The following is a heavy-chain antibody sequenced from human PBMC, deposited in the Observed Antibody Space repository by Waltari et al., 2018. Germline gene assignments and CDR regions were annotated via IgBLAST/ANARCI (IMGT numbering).Heavy chain of an antibody. J-gene: IGHJ4*02. Sequence: EVQLLESGGGLVQPGGSLRLSCEVSGFTLRAHAISWVRQPPGKGLEWVSAITGIGNIHYADSVRGRFTISRDISQNTVFLQLSSLRAEDTALYYCARDVPPATAGTMFDYRGRGTLVIVSS. CDR1: GFTLRAHA. V-gene: IGHV3-23*01. D-gene: IGHD6-19*01. CDR3: ARDVPPATAGTMFDY. CDR2: ITGIGNI.